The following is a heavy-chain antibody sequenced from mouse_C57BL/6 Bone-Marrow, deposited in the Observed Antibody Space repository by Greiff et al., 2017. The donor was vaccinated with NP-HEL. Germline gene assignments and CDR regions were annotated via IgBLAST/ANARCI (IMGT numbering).Heavy chain of an antibody. CDR2: IDPEDGET. Sequence: EVQLQQSGAELVKPGASVKLSCTASGFNIKDYYMHWVKQRTEQGLEWIGRIDPEDGETKYAPKFPGKATITADTSSNTAYLQLSSLTSEDTAVYYCARGITTGVADWYFDVWGTGTTVTVSS. J-gene: IGHJ1*03. V-gene: IGHV14-2*01. CDR3: ARGITTGVADWYFDV. D-gene: IGHD1-1*01. CDR1: GFNIKDYY.